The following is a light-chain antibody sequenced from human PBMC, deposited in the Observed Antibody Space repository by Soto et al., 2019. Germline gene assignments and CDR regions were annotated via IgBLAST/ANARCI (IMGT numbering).Light chain of an antibody. J-gene: IGKJ1*01. CDR2: DAS. V-gene: IGKV3-20*01. CDR3: QQYGNSRA. CDR1: QSVSSSY. Sequence: IVLTQSPGTLSLSPGERATLSCRASQSVSSSYLAWYQLKPGQAPRLLIYDASSRATGIPDRFSGSGSGTDFTLTISRLEPEDFAVYYCQQYGNSRAFGQGTKVDIK.